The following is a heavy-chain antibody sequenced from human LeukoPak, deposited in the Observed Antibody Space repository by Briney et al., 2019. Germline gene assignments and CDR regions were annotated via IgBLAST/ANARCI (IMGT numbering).Heavy chain of an antibody. D-gene: IGHD6-19*01. CDR1: GYTFTGYY. V-gene: IGHV1-2*02. CDR2: INPNSGGT. J-gene: IGHJ4*02. CDR3: ARAAVAGPTPLDY. Sequence: GASVKVSCKASGYTFTGYYMHWVRQAPGQGLEWMGWINPNSGGTNYAQKFQGRVTMTRDTSISTAYMELSRLRSDDTAVYYCARAAVAGPTPLDYWGQGTLVTVSS.